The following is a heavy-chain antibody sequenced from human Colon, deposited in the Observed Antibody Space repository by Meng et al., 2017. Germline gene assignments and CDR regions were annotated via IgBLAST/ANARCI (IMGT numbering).Heavy chain of an antibody. J-gene: IGHJ4*02. CDR2: IYLSGSP. V-gene: IGHV4-4*02. CDR3: ARHGGWHFDY. D-gene: IGHD6-19*01. Sequence: QVEVQGAGPGLVGPSGTLSLTCAVSGGSISSRNYWSWVRQPPGKGLEWIGQIYLSGSPSYNPSLESRVTISVDKSKNQLSLRLTSVTAADTAIYYCARHGGWHFDYWGQGTLVTVSS. CDR1: GGSISSRNY.